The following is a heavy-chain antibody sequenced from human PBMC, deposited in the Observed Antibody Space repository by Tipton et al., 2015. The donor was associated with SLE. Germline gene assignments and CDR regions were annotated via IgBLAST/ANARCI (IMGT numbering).Heavy chain of an antibody. D-gene: IGHD1-26*01. Sequence: TLSLTCTVSGGSISDSGFYWGWIRQPPGKGLEWIGSINYSGNTYYNPSLKSRLTIFVDTSKTQFSLKLSSVTAADTAMYYCARMWGDVFDIWGQGTMVIVSS. CDR1: GGSISDSGFY. CDR3: ARMWGDVFDI. J-gene: IGHJ3*02. CDR2: INYSGNT. V-gene: IGHV4-39*07.